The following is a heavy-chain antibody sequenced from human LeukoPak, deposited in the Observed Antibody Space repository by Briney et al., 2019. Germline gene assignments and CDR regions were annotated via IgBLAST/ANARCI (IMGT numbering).Heavy chain of an antibody. CDR1: GGSISSYY. V-gene: IGHV4-4*07. Sequence: SETLSLTCTVSGGSISSYYWSWIRQAPGKGLEWIGRIYTSGSTNYNPSLKSRVTMSLDTSKDQFSLKVSSVTAADTAVYYCARGRDFDLWGRGTLVTVSS. J-gene: IGHJ2*01. CDR2: IYTSGST. CDR3: ARGRDFDL.